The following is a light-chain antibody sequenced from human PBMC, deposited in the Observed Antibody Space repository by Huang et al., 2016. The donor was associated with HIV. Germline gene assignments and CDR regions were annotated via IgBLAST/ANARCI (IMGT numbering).Light chain of an antibody. V-gene: IGKV4-1*01. CDR3: QQYYSTPPA. CDR1: QSVLYSSNNKNY. CDR2: WAS. J-gene: IGKJ1*01. Sequence: DIVMTQSPDSLAVSLGERATINCKSSQSVLYSSNNKNYLAWYQQKPGQPPNLLIYWASTRESGVPDRCSGSGSGTDFTLTISSLQAEDVAVYYCQQYYSTPPAFGQGTKVEIK.